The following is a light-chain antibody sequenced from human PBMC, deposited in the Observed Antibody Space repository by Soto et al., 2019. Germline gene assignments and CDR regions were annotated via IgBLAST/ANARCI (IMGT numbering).Light chain of an antibody. CDR2: DAS. CDR1: QSVGSY. V-gene: IGKV3-11*01. Sequence: EIVLTQSPATLSLSPGERATLSCRASQSVGSYLAWYQQKPGQAPRLLIYDASKRAIGIPARFSGSGSGTDFTLTISSLEPEDFALYYCQQLSHWPFTFGPGTKVDIK. J-gene: IGKJ3*01. CDR3: QQLSHWPFT.